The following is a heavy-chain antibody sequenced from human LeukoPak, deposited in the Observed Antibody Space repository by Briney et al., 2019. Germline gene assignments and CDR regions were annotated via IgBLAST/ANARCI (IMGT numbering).Heavy chain of an antibody. D-gene: IGHD3-10*01. CDR2: IYYSGTT. J-gene: IGHJ4*02. CDR1: GGSISSGDYY. Sequence: PSETLSLTCTVSGGSISSGDYYWSWIRQHPGKGLEWIGHIYYSGTTYYNPSLKSRVSISVDTSKNQFSPKLSSVTAADTAVYYCARSSVSGTYSGGYWGQGILVTVSS. V-gene: IGHV4-30-4*08. CDR3: ARSSVSGTYSGGY.